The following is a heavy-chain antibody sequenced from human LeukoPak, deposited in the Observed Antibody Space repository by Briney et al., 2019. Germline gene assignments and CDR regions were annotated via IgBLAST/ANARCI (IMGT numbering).Heavy chain of an antibody. V-gene: IGHV4-4*07. CDR1: GGSISSYY. D-gene: IGHD3-22*01. CDR3: AKGYDRLSPFDY. Sequence: SETLSLTCTVSGGSISSYYWSWIRQPAGKGLEWIGRIYTSGSTNYNPSLKSRVTMSVDTSKNQFSLKLSSVTAADTAVYYCAKGYDRLSPFDYWGQGTLVTVSS. CDR2: IYTSGST. J-gene: IGHJ4*02.